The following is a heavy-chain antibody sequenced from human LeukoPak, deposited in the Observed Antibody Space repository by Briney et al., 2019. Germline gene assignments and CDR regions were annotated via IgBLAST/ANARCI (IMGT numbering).Heavy chain of an antibody. CDR1: GDSISSYY. CDR3: ARQPNWFDP. V-gene: IGHV4-59*08. J-gene: IGHJ5*02. Sequence: SETLSLTCTVSGDSISSYYWSWIRQPPGKGLEWIGYISYSGSTNYNPSLKSRVTISVDTSKNQFSLKLSSVTAADTAVYYCARQPNWFDPWGQGTLVTVSS. CDR2: ISYSGST.